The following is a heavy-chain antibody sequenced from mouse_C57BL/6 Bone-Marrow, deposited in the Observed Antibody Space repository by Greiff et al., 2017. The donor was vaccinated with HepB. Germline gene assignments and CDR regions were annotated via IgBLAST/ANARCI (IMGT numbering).Heavy chain of an antibody. D-gene: IGHD1-1*01. J-gene: IGHJ2*01. Sequence: VEPGASVKISCKASGYAFSSYWMNWVKQRPGKGLEWIGQIYPGDGDTNYNGKFKGKATLTADKSSSTAYMQLSSLTSEDSAVYFCTFYYYGSSPFDYWGQGTTLTVSS. V-gene: IGHV1-80*01. CDR3: TFYYYGSSPFDY. CDR1: GYAFSSYW. CDR2: IYPGDGDT.